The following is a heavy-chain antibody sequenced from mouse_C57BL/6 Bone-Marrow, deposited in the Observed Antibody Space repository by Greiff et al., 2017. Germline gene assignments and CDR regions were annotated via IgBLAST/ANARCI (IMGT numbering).Heavy chain of an antibody. CDR3: ARHELGTVVAPYFDV. V-gene: IGHV1-62-2*01. D-gene: IGHD1-1*01. J-gene: IGHJ1*03. Sequence: QVHVKQSGAELVKPGASVKLSCKASGYTFTEYTIHWVKQRSGQGLEWIGWFYPGSGSIKYNEKFKDKATLTADKSSSTVYMELSRLTSEDSAVYVCARHELGTVVAPYFDVWGTGTTGTVSS. CDR1: GYTFTEYT. CDR2: FYPGSGSI.